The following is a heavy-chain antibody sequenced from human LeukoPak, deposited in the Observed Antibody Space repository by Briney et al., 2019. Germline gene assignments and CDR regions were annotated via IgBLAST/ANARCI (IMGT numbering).Heavy chain of an antibody. CDR3: ARVDYGDYGEWYFDL. V-gene: IGHV1-18*01. J-gene: IGHJ2*01. Sequence: GASVKVSCKASGYTFTSYGISWVRQAPGQGLEWMGWISVYNGNTNYAQKLQGRVTMTTDTSTSTAYMELRSLRSDDTAVYYCARVDYGDYGEWYFDLWGRGTLVTVSS. CDR2: ISVYNGNT. CDR1: GYTFTSYG. D-gene: IGHD4-17*01.